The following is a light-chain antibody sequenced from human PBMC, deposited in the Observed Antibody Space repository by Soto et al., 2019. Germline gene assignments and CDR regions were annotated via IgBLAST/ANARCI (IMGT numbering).Light chain of an antibody. CDR2: AVS. CDR3: QQYNKWTLT. V-gene: IGKV3-15*01. CDR1: QRVSSN. Sequence: EIMRTQSPGTLSASPGERATLSCRASQRVSSNLAWYQQKPGQAPRLLIYAVSTRATGIPARFSGSGSGTEFTLTISSLQSKDFAVYYCQQYNKWTLTFGQGTKVEIK. J-gene: IGKJ1*01.